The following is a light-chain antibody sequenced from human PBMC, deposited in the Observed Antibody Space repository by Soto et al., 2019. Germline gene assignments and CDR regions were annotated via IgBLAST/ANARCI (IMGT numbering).Light chain of an antibody. Sequence: IEMTLTPLSLSVTPGQPASISCKSSLGLLNSAGKTCLYLYLQKPGQPPRLLIYEVSNRFSGVPDRVSGSGSGTDFNLKSSRLEAVAVGVYYCMQSIQFPWTFGQGTKVDIK. V-gene: IGKV2D-29*01. CDR1: LGLLNSAGKTC. CDR3: MQSIQFPWT. J-gene: IGKJ1*01. CDR2: EVS.